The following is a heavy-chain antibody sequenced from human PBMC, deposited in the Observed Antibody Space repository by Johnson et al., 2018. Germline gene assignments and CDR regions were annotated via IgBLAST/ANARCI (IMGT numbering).Heavy chain of an antibody. CDR1: GFIFSNYG. Sequence: QVQLVESGGGVVQPGGSLTLSCAASGFIFSNYGLHWVRQAPGKGLEWVATISKDGTNRDYADTVDGRFFISRDNSKNTLYLQMKSLRPSDTAVFYCVKEGYYYDSGGHKTYPQYWGQGTLVTVSS. CDR2: ISKDGTNR. J-gene: IGHJ4*02. CDR3: VKEGYYYDSGGHKTYPQY. V-gene: IGHV3-30*18. D-gene: IGHD3-22*01.